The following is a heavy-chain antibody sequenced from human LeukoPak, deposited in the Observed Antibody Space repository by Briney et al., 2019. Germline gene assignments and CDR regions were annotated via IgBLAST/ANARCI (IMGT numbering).Heavy chain of an antibody. V-gene: IGHV4-34*01. J-gene: IGHJ4*02. CDR2: INHSGST. CDR3: ARDGTLSGSYWRSPFDY. D-gene: IGHD1-26*01. CDR1: GGSSSGYY. Sequence: KPSGPLSLTCAVYGGSSSGYYWSWIRQPPGKGLEWIGEINHSGSTNYNPSLKSRVTISVDTSKNQFSLKLSSVTAADTAVYYCARDGTLSGSYWRSPFDYWGQGTLVTVSS.